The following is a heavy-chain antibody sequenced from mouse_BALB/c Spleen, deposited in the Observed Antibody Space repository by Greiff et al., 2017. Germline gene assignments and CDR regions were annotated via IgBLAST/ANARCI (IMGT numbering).Heavy chain of an antibody. V-gene: IGHV7-1*02. CDR2: SRNKANDYTT. Sequence: EVMLVESGGGLVQPGGSLRLSCATSGFTFSDFYMEWVRQPPGKGLEWIAASRNKANDYTTEYSASVKGRFIVSRDTSQSILYLQMNALRAEDTAIYYCARDAPYYGSSYAMDYWGQGTSVTVSS. D-gene: IGHD1-1*01. CDR1: GFTFSDFY. CDR3: ARDAPYYGSSYAMDY. J-gene: IGHJ4*01.